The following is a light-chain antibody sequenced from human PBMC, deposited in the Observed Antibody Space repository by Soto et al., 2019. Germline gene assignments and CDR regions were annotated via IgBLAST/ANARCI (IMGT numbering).Light chain of an antibody. V-gene: IGKV3D-20*02. CDR3: QQRSSWPRT. Sequence: EIVLTQSPGTLSLSPGERATLSCRASQSVSSSYLAWYQQKPGQAPRLLIYDASSRATGIPPRFSGSGSGTDFTLTISSLEPEDFAVYYCQQRSSWPRTFGQGTKVEIK. J-gene: IGKJ1*01. CDR2: DAS. CDR1: QSVSSSY.